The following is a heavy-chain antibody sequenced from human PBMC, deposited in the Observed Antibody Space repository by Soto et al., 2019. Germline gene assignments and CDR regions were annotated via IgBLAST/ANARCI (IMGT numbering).Heavy chain of an antibody. D-gene: IGHD6-13*01. Sequence: SQKISGKGSGYKFTSYWFSSVHQVPGKGLEWMGRIDPSDSYTNYSPSFQGHVTISADKSISTAYLQWSSLKASDTAMYYCARGIAATSRSLHGMDVCGQGTTVTVSS. CDR2: IDPSDSYT. CDR1: GYKFTSYW. J-gene: IGHJ6*02. V-gene: IGHV5-10-1*01. CDR3: ARGIAATSRSLHGMDV.